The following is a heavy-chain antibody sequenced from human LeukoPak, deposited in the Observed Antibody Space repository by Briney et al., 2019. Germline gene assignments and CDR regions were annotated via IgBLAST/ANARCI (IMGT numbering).Heavy chain of an antibody. Sequence: ASVTVSCKASGYTFTGYYMHWVRQAPGQGREWMGWINPNSGGTNYAQKFQGRVTMTRDTSISTAYMELSRLRSDDTAVYYCARSRTGSGFLFDYWGQGTLSPSPQ. D-gene: IGHD3-10*01. J-gene: IGHJ4*02. CDR3: ARSRTGSGFLFDY. CDR2: INPNSGGT. CDR1: GYTFTGYY. V-gene: IGHV1-2*02.